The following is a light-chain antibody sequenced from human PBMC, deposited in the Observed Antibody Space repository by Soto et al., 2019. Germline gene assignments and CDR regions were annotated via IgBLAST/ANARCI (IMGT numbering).Light chain of an antibody. V-gene: IGKV4-1*01. CDR3: QQYYSTTWT. CDR2: WAS. CDR1: QRVLYSSNNKNY. Sequence: DILITQSPGSLAVSLGERATINCKSSQRVLYSSNNKNYLAWYQQKPGQPPKLLIYWASTRESGVPDRFSGSGSGTDFTLTISSLQAEDVAVYYCQQYYSTTWTFGQGTKVDIK. J-gene: IGKJ1*01.